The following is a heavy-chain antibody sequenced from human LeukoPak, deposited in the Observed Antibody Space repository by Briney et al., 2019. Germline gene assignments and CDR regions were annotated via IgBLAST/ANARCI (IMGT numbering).Heavy chain of an antibody. J-gene: IGHJ4*02. Sequence: PGGSLKLSCAASGFTFSSYGMSLVRQAPGKGLDGVSSINGNGGSTYYADSVKGRFTISRDNSKSTLYLQMNSLRAEDTAVYYCAKGPIPGFDYWGQGTLVTVSS. CDR2: INGNGGST. CDR3: AKGPIPGFDY. V-gene: IGHV3-23*01. CDR1: GFTFSSYG.